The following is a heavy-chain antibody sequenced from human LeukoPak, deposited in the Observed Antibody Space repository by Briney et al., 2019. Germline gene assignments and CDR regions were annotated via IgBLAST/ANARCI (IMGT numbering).Heavy chain of an antibody. J-gene: IGHJ3*02. D-gene: IGHD2-2*01. CDR2: ISDNGGST. CDR1: GFTFRNFA. CDR3: AKGYSSSSYRAFDM. V-gene: IGHV3-23*01. Sequence: GGSLRLSCAASGFTFRNFAMSWVRQAPGKGVEWVSRISDNGGSTYYADSVKGRVTSSRDDSKNTLYLQLNSLRAEDTAVYYCAKGYSSSSYRAFDMWGQGTMVTVSS.